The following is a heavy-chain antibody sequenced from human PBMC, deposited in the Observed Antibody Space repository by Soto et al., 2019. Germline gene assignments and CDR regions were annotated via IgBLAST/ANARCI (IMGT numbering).Heavy chain of an antibody. V-gene: IGHV5-51*01. Sequence: XXSLKISCKGSGYSFTSYWIXWVRQMPGKGLEWMGIIYPGDSDTRYSPSFQGQVTISADKSISTAYLQWSSLKASDTAMYYCARLMYYDFWSGSMDVWGKGTTVTVSS. CDR2: IYPGDSDT. CDR3: ARLMYYDFWSGSMDV. J-gene: IGHJ6*03. D-gene: IGHD3-3*01. CDR1: GYSFTSYW.